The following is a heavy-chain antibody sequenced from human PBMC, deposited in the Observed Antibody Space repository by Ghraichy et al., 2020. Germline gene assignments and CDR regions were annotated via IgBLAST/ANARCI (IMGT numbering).Heavy chain of an antibody. CDR3: ARVYGSGSARYYYYGMDV. J-gene: IGHJ6*02. Sequence: ASVKVSCKASGYTFTSYDINWVRQATGQGLEWMGWMNPNSGNTGYAQKFQGRVTMTRNTSISTAYMELSSLRSEDTAVYYCARVYGSGSARYYYYGMDVWGQGTTVTVSS. D-gene: IGHD3-10*01. CDR1: GYTFTSYD. CDR2: MNPNSGNT. V-gene: IGHV1-8*01.